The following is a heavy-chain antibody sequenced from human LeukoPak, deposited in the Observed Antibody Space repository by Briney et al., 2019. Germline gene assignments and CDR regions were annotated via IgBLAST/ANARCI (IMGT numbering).Heavy chain of an antibody. Sequence: KTSETLSLTCTVSGYSISSGYFWGWMRQPPGKGLEWIGEINHSGSTNYNPSLKSRVTISVDTSKNQFSLKLSSVTAADTAVYYCAGELGGYSYGYEGYWGQGTLVTVSS. V-gene: IGHV4-38-2*02. CDR2: INHSGST. D-gene: IGHD5-18*01. CDR3: AGELGGYSYGYEGY. CDR1: GYSISSGYF. J-gene: IGHJ4*02.